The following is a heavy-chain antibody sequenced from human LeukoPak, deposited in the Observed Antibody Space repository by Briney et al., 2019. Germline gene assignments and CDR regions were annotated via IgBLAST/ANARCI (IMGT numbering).Heavy chain of an antibody. Sequence: GGSLRLSCAASGFTFSGSAMQWVRQASGKGLEWVGRIRSKADIYATAYAASVKGRFTISRDDSKNTAYLQMNSLKSEDTAVYYCTRLNDGFDIWGQGTMVTVSS. CDR2: IRSKADIYAT. V-gene: IGHV3-73*01. CDR1: GFTFSGSA. J-gene: IGHJ3*02. CDR3: TRLNDGFDI. D-gene: IGHD4/OR15-4a*01.